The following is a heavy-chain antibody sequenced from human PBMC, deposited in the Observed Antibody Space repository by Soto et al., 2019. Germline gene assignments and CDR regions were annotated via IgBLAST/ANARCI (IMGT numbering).Heavy chain of an antibody. CDR1: GYTFITYG. CDR2: ISAYNGNT. D-gene: IGHD1-1*01. Sequence: QVQLVQSGAEVKKPGASVKVSCKASGYTFITYGINWVRQAPGQGLEWMAWISAYNGNTYYAQNFQGRVTITTDTSTSTAYMELRCLRSDDTAIYYCARGTYKDFWGQGTLVTVSS. CDR3: ARGTYKDF. J-gene: IGHJ4*02. V-gene: IGHV1-18*01.